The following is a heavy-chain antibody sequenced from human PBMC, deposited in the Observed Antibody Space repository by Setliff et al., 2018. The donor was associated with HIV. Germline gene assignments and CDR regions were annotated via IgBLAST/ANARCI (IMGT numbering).Heavy chain of an antibody. Sequence: SLTCTVSGGSISSSSYYWGWIRQPPGKGLEWIGSIYYSGSTYYNPSLKSRLTISVDTSKNQFSLKLNSVTAADTAVYYCARVRGSSGWYVFDYWGQGTLVTVPS. J-gene: IGHJ4*02. D-gene: IGHD6-19*01. CDR1: GGSISSSSYY. CDR3: ARVRGSSGWYVFDY. V-gene: IGHV4-39*07. CDR2: IYYSGST.